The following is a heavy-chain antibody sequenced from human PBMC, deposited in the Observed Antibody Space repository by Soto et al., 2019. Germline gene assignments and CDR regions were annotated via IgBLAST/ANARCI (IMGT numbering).Heavy chain of an antibody. CDR1: GYTFTSYG. CDR3: ARGRRITIFGVVIMPPEGYYSGMDV. CDR2: ISAYNGST. V-gene: IGHV1-18*01. Sequence: ASVKVSCKASGYTFTSYGISWVRQAPGQGLEWMGWISAYNGSTNYAQKIQGRVTMTTDTSTSTAYMELSRLRSDDTAVYYCARGRRITIFGVVIMPPEGYYSGMDVWGQGTTVTVSS. D-gene: IGHD3-3*01. J-gene: IGHJ6*02.